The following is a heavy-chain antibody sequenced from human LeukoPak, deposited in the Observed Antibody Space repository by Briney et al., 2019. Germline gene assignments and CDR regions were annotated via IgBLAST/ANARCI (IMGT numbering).Heavy chain of an antibody. V-gene: IGHV3-7*01. CDR2: IKQDGSEK. J-gene: IGHJ5*02. CDR3: ARDLVYSSSSGWA. Sequence: GGSLRLSCAASGFTFSSYWMSWVRQAPGKGLEWVANIKQDGSEKYYVDSVKGRFTISRDSAKNSLYLQMNSLRAEDTAVYYCARDLVYSSSSGWAWGQGTLVTVSS. CDR1: GFTFSSYW. D-gene: IGHD6-6*01.